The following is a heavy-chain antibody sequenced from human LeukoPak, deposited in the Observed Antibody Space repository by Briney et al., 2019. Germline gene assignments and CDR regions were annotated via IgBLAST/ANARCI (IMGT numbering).Heavy chain of an antibody. CDR2: ISGSGGST. CDR1: GFTFSSYA. V-gene: IGHV3-23*01. Sequence: GGSLRLSCAASGFTFSSYAMSWVRQAPGKGLEWVSAISGSGGSTYYADSVKGRFTISRDNSKNTLYLQMNSLRAEDTAVYYCAKDTSPYRSGWYPLDYWGQGTLVTVSS. CDR3: AKDTSPYRSGWYPLDY. D-gene: IGHD6-19*01. J-gene: IGHJ4*02.